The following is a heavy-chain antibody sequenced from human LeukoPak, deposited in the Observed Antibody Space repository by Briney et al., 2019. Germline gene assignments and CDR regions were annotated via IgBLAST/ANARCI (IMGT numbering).Heavy chain of an antibody. CDR2: ILWSGGST. V-gene: IGHV3-20*04. CDR3: AKDWVGLRYDSSGYLK. D-gene: IGHD3-22*01. Sequence: GGSLRLSCAASGFTFDDYGMSWVRHAPGKGLEWVSGILWSGGSTGYADSVKGRFTISRDNAKKSLYLQMNSLRAEDTAVYYCAKDWVGLRYDSSGYLKWGQGTLVTVSS. J-gene: IGHJ4*02. CDR1: GFTFDDYG.